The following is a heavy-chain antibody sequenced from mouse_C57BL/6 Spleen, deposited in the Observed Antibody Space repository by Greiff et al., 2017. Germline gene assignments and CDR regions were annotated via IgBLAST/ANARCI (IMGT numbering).Heavy chain of an antibody. CDR2: LWTGGGT. J-gene: IGHJ4*01. CDR3: ARHYYGSSYDAVDY. Sequence: QVQLKESGPGLVAPSQSLSITCTVSGFSLTSYAISWVRQPPGKGLEWLGVLWTGGGTNYNSALKSRLSISKDKSKSQVFLKMNSLQTDDTARYYCARHYYGSSYDAVDYWGQGTSVTVSS. D-gene: IGHD1-1*01. V-gene: IGHV2-9-1*01. CDR1: GFSLTSYA.